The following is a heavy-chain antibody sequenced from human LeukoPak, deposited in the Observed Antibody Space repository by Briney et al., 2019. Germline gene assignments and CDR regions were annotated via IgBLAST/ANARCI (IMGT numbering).Heavy chain of an antibody. Sequence: PSQTLSLTCTVSGGSISSGDYYWSWIRQPPGKGLEWIGYIYYSGSTYYNPSLKSRVTISVDTSKNQFSLKLSSVTAADTAVYYCARDLQDSNPGVWFDPWGQRTLVTVSS. CDR3: ARDLQDSNPGVWFDP. J-gene: IGHJ5*02. D-gene: IGHD1-14*01. CDR2: IYYSGST. V-gene: IGHV4-30-4*01. CDR1: GGSISSGDYY.